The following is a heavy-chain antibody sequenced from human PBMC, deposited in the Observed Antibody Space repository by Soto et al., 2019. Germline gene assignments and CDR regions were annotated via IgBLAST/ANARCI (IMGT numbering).Heavy chain of an antibody. V-gene: IGHV3-48*03. CDR1: GFTFSSYE. CDR3: ARAKGLSTYCGGDCYSDYFDY. CDR2: ISSSGSTI. Sequence: GGSLRLSCAASGFTFSSYEMNWVRQAPGKGLEWVSYISSSGSTIYYADSVKGRFTISRDNAKNSLYLQMNSLRAEDTAVYYCARAKGLSTYCGGDCYSDYFDYWGQGTLVTVSS. J-gene: IGHJ4*02. D-gene: IGHD2-21*02.